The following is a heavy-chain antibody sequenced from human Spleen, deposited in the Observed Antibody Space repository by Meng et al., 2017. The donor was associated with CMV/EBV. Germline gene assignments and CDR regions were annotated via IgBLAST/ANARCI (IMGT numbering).Heavy chain of an antibody. Sequence: GGSLRLSCAASGFTFSDYYMSWIRQAPGKGLEWVSYISSSGSTIYYADSVKGRFTISRDNAKNSLYLQMNSLRAEDTAVYYCARQYSSSWYGTDYFDYWGQGTLVTVSS. V-gene: IGHV3-11*04. CDR1: GFTFSDYY. CDR3: ARQYSSSWYGTDYFDY. D-gene: IGHD6-13*01. CDR2: ISSSGSTI. J-gene: IGHJ4*02.